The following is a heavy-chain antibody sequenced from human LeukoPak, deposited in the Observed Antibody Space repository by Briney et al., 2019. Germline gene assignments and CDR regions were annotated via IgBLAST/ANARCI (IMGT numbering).Heavy chain of an antibody. CDR2: IYYSGST. J-gene: IGHJ4*02. D-gene: IGHD2-2*01. Sequence: SETLSLTCTVSGGSISSYYWSWIRQPPGKGLEWIGYIYYSGSTNYNPSLKSRVTISVDTSKNQFSLKLSSVTAADTAVYYCARGLPGGDCSSTSCPDDWGQGTLVTVSS. V-gene: IGHV4-59*08. CDR3: ARGLPGGDCSSTSCPDD. CDR1: GGSISSYY.